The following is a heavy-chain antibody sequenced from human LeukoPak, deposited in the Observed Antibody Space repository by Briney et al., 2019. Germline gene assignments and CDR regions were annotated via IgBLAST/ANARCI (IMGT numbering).Heavy chain of an antibody. Sequence: PSETLSLTCAVSGGSISSSNWWSWVRQPPGKGLEWIGEIYHSGSTNYNPSLKSRVTISVDKSKNRFSLKLSSVTAADTAVYYCARVDSAYYYDSSGYPQVLFAFDIWGQGTMVTVSS. CDR1: GGSISSSNW. CDR3: ARVDSAYYYDSSGYPQVLFAFDI. CDR2: IYHSGST. D-gene: IGHD3-22*01. J-gene: IGHJ3*02. V-gene: IGHV4-4*02.